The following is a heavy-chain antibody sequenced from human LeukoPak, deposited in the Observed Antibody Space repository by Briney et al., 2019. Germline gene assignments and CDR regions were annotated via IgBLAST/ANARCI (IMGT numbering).Heavy chain of an antibody. CDR3: ARRGNFWSGYYPQGGHFDY. V-gene: IGHV3-21*01. CDR2: ISSSSSYI. J-gene: IGHJ4*02. CDR1: GFSFSSYS. Sequence: GGSLRLSCAASGFSFSSYSMNWVRQAPGKGLEWVSSISSSSSYIYYADSVKGRFTISRDNAKNSLYLQMNSLRAEDTAVYYCARRGNFWSGYYPQGGHFDYWGQGTLVTVSS. D-gene: IGHD3-3*01.